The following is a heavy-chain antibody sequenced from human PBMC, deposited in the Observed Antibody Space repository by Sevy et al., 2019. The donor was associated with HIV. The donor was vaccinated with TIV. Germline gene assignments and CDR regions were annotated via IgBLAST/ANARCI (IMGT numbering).Heavy chain of an antibody. D-gene: IGHD6-19*01. J-gene: IGHJ4*02. CDR3: ARGRGNGWYYLDY. Sequence: ASVTVSCKASGGTFSSYGISWVRQAPGQGLEWMGWIIPIPGTVKYAQKFQGRVTITAAESTKTAYMELSSLRSEDTAVYYCARGRGNGWYYLDYWGQETLVTVSS. V-gene: IGHV1-69*11. CDR2: IIPIPGTV. CDR1: GGTFSSYG.